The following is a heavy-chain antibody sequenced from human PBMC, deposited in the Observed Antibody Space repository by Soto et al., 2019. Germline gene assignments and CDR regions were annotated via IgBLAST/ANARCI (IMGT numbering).Heavy chain of an antibody. V-gene: IGHV3-30*18. D-gene: IGHD2-21*02. J-gene: IGHJ4*02. CDR1: GFTFSSYG. CDR2: ISYDGSNK. Sequence: QVQLVESGGGVVQPGRSLRLSCAASGFTFSSYGMHWVRQAPGKGLEWVAVISYDGSNKYYADSVKGRFTISRDNSKNTLYLKMNSLRAEDTVVYYCAKEAGTYCGGDCYSPPNSWGQGTLVTVSS. CDR3: AKEAGTYCGGDCYSPPNS.